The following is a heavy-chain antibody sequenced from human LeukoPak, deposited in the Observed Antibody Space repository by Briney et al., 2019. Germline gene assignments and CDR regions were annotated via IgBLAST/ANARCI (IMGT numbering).Heavy chain of an antibody. Sequence: SETLSFTCTVTGGSASCYYWSWIRQPPGKGLEWIMNIHYSGTTSYNPSLKSRVTMSVDTSKDQRSLKLSSVSAADTAVYYWARGSIAAAGSDNIDYWGQGTLVTVSS. CDR1: GGSASCYY. CDR2: IHYSGTT. D-gene: IGHD6-13*01. J-gene: IGHJ4*02. V-gene: IGHV4-59*02. CDR3: ARGSIAAAGSDNIDY.